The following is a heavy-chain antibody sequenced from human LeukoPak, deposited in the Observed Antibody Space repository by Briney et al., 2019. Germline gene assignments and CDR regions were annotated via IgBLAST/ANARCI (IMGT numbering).Heavy chain of an antibody. CDR1: GFTFRNYA. D-gene: IGHD3-9*01. CDR2: ISGSSGTT. CDR3: AKSWSCVQYNDWLCYFDY. Sequence: GGPLRLSCAASGFTFRNYAMSGVRRARGKGLEGVSGISGSSGTTYYTDSVQGRFTISRDNSKDTLYLQMNSLRDDDTAIYYCAKSWSCVQYNDWLCYFDYWGQGTLVTVSS. J-gene: IGHJ4*02. V-gene: IGHV3-23*01.